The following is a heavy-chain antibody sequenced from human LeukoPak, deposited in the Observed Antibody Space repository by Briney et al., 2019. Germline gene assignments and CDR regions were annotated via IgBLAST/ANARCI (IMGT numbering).Heavy chain of an antibody. CDR3: ARGVGTSWFDP. V-gene: IGHV1-2*02. D-gene: IGHD2-2*01. Sequence: ASLKLSCKAYGYTFSDYYMHWVRQAPRQGLERMGWINPKSGGANFADKFQGRVTMTRDTSIRTVYMELSRVTYDDTAVYYCARGVGTSWFDPWGQGTLVTVSS. CDR1: GYTFSDYY. J-gene: IGHJ5*02. CDR2: INPKSGGA.